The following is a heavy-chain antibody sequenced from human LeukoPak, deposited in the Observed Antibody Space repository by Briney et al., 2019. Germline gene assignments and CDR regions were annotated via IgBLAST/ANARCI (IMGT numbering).Heavy chain of an antibody. V-gene: IGHV3-49*03. Sequence: GGSLRLSCIASGFTFGDYAMCWFRQAPGKGLEWVGFIRSKAYGGTTEYAASVKGRFTISRDDPKSIAYLQMNSLKTEDTAVYYCTRKAPYSSGWPFDYWGQGTLVTVSS. CDR1: GFTFGDYA. J-gene: IGHJ4*02. CDR3: TRKAPYSSGWPFDY. D-gene: IGHD6-19*01. CDR2: IRSKAYGGTT.